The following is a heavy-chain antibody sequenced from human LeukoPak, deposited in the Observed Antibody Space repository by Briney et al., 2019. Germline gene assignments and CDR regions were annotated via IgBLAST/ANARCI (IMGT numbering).Heavy chain of an antibody. J-gene: IGHJ3*02. CDR2: ISAYNGNT. V-gene: IGHV1-18*04. CDR1: GYIFTGYF. Sequence: ASVKVSCKASGYIFTGYFMHWVRQAPGQGLEWMGWISAYNGNTNYAQKLQGRVTMTTDTSTSTAYMELRSLRSDDTAVYYCARDGLGMDDAFDIWGQGTMVTVSS. D-gene: IGHD3-16*01. CDR3: ARDGLGMDDAFDI.